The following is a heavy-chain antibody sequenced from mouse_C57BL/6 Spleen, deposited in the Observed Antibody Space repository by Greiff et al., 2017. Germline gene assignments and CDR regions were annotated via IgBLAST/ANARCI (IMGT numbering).Heavy chain of an antibody. CDR1: GYTFTSYW. D-gene: IGHD1-1*01. CDR2: IDPSDSYT. V-gene: IGHV1-50*01. Sequence: QVQLQQPGAELVKPGASVKLSCKASGYTFTSYWMQWVKQRPGQGLEWIGEIDPSDSYTNYNQKFKGKATLTVDTSSSTAYMQLSSLTSEDSAVYYCARGYYYGSSPWFAYWSQGTTLTVSS. J-gene: IGHJ2*01. CDR3: ARGYYYGSSPWFAY.